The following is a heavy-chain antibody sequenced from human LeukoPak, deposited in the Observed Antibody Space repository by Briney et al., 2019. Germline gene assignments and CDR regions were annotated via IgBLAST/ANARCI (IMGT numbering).Heavy chain of an antibody. CDR3: ARVHSGYGPDYIDH. V-gene: IGHV3-21*06. Sequence: GGSLRLSCAASGFTFSSDSMNWVRQAPGKGLEWVSSISSTPGFISYADSVKGRFTISRDNAKSSLYLQMNSLRAEDTALYYCARVHSGYGPDYIDHWGQGTPVTVSS. D-gene: IGHD5-12*01. CDR1: GFTFSSDS. J-gene: IGHJ4*02. CDR2: ISSTPGFI.